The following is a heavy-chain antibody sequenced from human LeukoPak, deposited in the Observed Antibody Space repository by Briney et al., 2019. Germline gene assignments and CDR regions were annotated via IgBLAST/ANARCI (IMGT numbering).Heavy chain of an antibody. D-gene: IGHD3-10*01. CDR2: FDPEDGET. CDR1: VYTLTELS. V-gene: IGHV1-24*01. CDR3: ATRRCYGAGSLGLDY. Sequence: GASVTVSCTVSVYTLTELSMYWGRHGPGKGLEWMGGFDPEDGETIYAHKFQSRVTMNEDTSTDTAYMELSSLRSEDTTVYYCATRRCYGAGSLGLDYWGQGTLVSVSS. J-gene: IGHJ4*02.